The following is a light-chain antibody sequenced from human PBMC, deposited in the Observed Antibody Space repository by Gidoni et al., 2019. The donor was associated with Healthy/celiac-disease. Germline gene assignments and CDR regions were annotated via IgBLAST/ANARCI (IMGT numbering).Light chain of an antibody. CDR2: DTS. CDR3: QQRSNWPT. CDR1: QSVSSY. Sequence: DIVLTQSPATLSLSPGERATLSCRASQSVSSYLAWYQQKPGQTPRLLIYDTSNRGTGIPARFSGSGSETNFTLTISSLEPEDFAVYYCQQRSNWPTFGGXTKVEIK. V-gene: IGKV3-11*01. J-gene: IGKJ4*01.